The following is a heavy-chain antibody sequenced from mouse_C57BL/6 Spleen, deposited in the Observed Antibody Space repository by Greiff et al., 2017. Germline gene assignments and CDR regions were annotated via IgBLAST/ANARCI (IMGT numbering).Heavy chain of an antibody. Sequence: EVKLMESGGGLVKPGGSLKLSCAASGFTFSDYGMHWVRQAPEKGLEWVAYISSGSSTIYYADTVKGRFTISRDNAKNTLFLQMTSLRSEDTAMYYCARGYYSNPWFAYWGQGTLVTVSA. CDR3: ARGYYSNPWFAY. V-gene: IGHV5-17*01. CDR1: GFTFSDYG. J-gene: IGHJ3*01. D-gene: IGHD2-5*01. CDR2: ISSGSSTI.